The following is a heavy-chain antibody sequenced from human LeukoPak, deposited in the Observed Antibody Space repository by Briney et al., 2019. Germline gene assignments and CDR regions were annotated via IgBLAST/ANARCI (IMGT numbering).Heavy chain of an antibody. Sequence: SETLSLTCTVSGGSISSYYWSWIRQPPGKGLEWIGYIYYSGSTNYNPSLKSRVTISVDTSKNQFSLKLSSVTAADTAVYYCAYSSGWYYGMDVWGQGTTVTVSS. CDR1: GGSISSYY. CDR2: IYYSGST. D-gene: IGHD6-19*01. CDR3: AYSSGWYYGMDV. V-gene: IGHV4-59*08. J-gene: IGHJ6*02.